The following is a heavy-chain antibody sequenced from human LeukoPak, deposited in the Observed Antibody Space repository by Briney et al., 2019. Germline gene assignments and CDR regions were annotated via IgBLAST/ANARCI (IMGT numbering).Heavy chain of an antibody. CDR1: GGSISSYY. V-gene: IGHV4-59*12. D-gene: IGHD5-24*01. J-gene: IGHJ3*02. CDR2: IYYSGST. Sequence: PSETLSLTCTVSGGSISSYYWSWIRQPPGKGLEWMGYIYYSGSTNYNPSLKSRVTISVDTSKNQFSLKLSSVTAADTAVYYCARGRLRDAFDIWGQGTMVTVSS. CDR3: ARGRLRDAFDI.